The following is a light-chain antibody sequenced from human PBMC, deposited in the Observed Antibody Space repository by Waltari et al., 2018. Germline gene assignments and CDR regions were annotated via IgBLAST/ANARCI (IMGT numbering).Light chain of an antibody. J-gene: IGKJ2*01. CDR3: QQYSTSSLYT. CDR2: LAS. V-gene: IGKV1-5*03. CDR1: QSVSRW. Sequence: DIQMTHSPSTLSASVGARVTINCRASQSVSRWFAWYQQKPGKAPKFLIYLASTSESGVPSRFSGSGARTEFTLTISSLQPDDFATYYCQQYSTSSLYTFGQGTKLEI.